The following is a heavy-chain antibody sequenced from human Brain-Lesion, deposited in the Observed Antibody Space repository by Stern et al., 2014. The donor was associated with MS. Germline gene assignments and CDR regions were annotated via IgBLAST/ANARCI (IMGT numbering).Heavy chain of an antibody. CDR1: GFTFDDYA. V-gene: IGHV3-43D*03. CDR2: ITGDGGST. J-gene: IGHJ4*02. Sequence: EVHLVESGGVVVQPGGSLRLSCAASGFTFDDYAMHWVRPAPGKGLEWVSLITGDGGSTSYTDSVKGRFSISRDNRKSFLYLQMNSLRPEDTALYYCAGGLGFWGRGTLVTVSS. D-gene: IGHD2-21*01. CDR3: AGGLGF.